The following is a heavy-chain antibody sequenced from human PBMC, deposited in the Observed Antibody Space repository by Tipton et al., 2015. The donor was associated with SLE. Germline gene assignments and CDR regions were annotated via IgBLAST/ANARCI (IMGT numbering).Heavy chain of an antibody. Sequence: TLSLTCAVYGGSFSCHYWSWIRQPPGTGLEWGGEINQSGSTHYNPALTSPLIMSVDAAKNQFSLTLSAVTAADAAIYYCAGAVGTAAGLRDYWGQGTLGTVSS. V-gene: IGHV4-34*01. CDR3: AGAVGTAAGLRDY. D-gene: IGHD6-13*01. J-gene: IGHJ4*02. CDR2: INQSGST. CDR1: GGSFSCHY.